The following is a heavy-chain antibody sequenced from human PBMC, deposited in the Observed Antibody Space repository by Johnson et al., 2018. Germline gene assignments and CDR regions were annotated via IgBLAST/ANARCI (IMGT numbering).Heavy chain of an antibody. CDR2: ISCWSTYT. J-gene: IGHJ6*02. CDR3: ARGSVGYYGMDV. Sequence: VQLVQAGGGLVKPGGSLRLSCLASGFTFSNYSMNWVRQAPGKGLEWLSSISCWSTYTWYAHSVKCPFTISRDNAKNSLYLQMNRLRGEDTAVCYCARGSVGYYGMDVWGQGTTVTVSS. CDR1: GFTFSNYS. V-gene: IGHV3-21*01.